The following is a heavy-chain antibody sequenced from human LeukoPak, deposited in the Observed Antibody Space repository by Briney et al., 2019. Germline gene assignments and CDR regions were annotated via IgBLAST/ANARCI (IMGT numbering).Heavy chain of an antibody. Sequence: GGSLRLSCVASGFTFSDYYMSWIRQAPGKGLEWVSYISSSGSTIYYADSVKGRFTISRDNAKNSLYLQMNSLRAEDTAVYYCAREIDYGDLDAFDIWGQGTMVTVSS. J-gene: IGHJ3*02. V-gene: IGHV3-11*04. CDR1: GFTFSDYY. D-gene: IGHD4-17*01. CDR2: ISSSGSTI. CDR3: AREIDYGDLDAFDI.